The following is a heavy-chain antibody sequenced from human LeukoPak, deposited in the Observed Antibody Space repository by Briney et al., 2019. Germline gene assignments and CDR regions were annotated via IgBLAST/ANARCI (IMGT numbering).Heavy chain of an antibody. J-gene: IGHJ5*02. D-gene: IGHD2-2*01. Sequence: ASVTVSCKASGYTFTGYYMHWVRQAPGQGLEWMGWINPNSGGTNYAQKFQGRVTMTRDTSISTAYMELSRLRSDDTAVYYRARRARSSTSRFDPWGQGTLVTVSS. CDR3: ARRARSSTSRFDP. CDR2: INPNSGGT. CDR1: GYTFTGYY. V-gene: IGHV1-2*02.